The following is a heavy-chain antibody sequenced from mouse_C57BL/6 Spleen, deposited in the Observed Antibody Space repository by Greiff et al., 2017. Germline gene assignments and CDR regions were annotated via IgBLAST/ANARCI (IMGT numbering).Heavy chain of an antibody. CDR2: INSDGGST. J-gene: IGHJ2*01. V-gene: IGHV5-2*01. D-gene: IGHD1-1*01. CDR3: ARMFNYYGSRLYYFDY. Sequence: EVKVVESGGGLVQPGESLKLSCESNEYEFPSHDMTWVRKTPEKRLELVAAINSDGGSTYYPDTMERRFIISRDNTKKTLYLQMSSLRSEDTALYYCARMFNYYGSRLYYFDYWGQGTTLTVSS. CDR1: EYEFPSHD.